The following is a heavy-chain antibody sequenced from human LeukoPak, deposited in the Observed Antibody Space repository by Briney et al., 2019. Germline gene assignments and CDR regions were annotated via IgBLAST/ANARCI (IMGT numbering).Heavy chain of an antibody. Sequence: ASVKVSCKASGYTFTGYYMHWVRQAPGQGLEWMGRINPNSGGTNYAQKFQGRVTVTRDTSISTAYMELSRPRSDDTAVYYCARGILLWFGEPNPPDYWGQGTLVTVSS. CDR3: ARGILLWFGEPNPPDY. J-gene: IGHJ4*02. V-gene: IGHV1-2*06. CDR2: INPNSGGT. D-gene: IGHD3-10*01. CDR1: GYTFTGYY.